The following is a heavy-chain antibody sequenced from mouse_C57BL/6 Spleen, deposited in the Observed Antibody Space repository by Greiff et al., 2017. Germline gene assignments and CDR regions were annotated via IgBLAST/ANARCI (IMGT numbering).Heavy chain of an antibody. J-gene: IGHJ4*01. CDR1: GYTFTSYT. Sequence: QVQLQQSGAELARPGASVKMSCKASGYTFTSYTMHWVKQRPGQGLEWIGYINPSSGYTKYNQKFKDKATLTADKSSSSAYMQLGSLTSEDSAVYYCARSSPYAMDYWGQGTSVTVSS. CDR3: ARSSPYAMDY. CDR2: INPSSGYT. V-gene: IGHV1-4*01. D-gene: IGHD1-1*01.